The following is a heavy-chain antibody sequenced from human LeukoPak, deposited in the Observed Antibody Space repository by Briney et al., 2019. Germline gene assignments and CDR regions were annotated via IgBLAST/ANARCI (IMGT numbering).Heavy chain of an antibody. CDR1: GGSISSGGYY. V-gene: IGHV4-31*03. Sequence: SETLSLTCTVSGGSISSGGYYWSWIRQHPGMGLEWIGYIYYSGSTYYNPSLKSRVTISVDTSKNQFSLKLSSVTAADTAVYYCASLIVVVAAAIDGYYFDDWGQGTLVTVSS. CDR3: ASLIVVVAAAIDGYYFDD. D-gene: IGHD2-2*02. CDR2: IYYSGST. J-gene: IGHJ4*02.